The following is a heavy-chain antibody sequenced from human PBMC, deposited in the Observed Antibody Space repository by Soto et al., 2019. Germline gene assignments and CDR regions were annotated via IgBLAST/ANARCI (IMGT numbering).Heavy chain of an antibody. CDR2: IYSTEST. Sequence: QVQLQESGPGLVKPSQTLSLTCTVSGGSISSGSYYWSWIRQHPGKGLEWIGYIYSTESTNYNPSHKSRLSISVDMSASQFSLKLSSVTVADTAVYYCARSDSSGKTRYYFDHWGQGTLVTVSS. J-gene: IGHJ4*02. D-gene: IGHD3-22*01. CDR1: GGSISSGSYY. V-gene: IGHV4-31*03. CDR3: ARSDSSGKTRYYFDH.